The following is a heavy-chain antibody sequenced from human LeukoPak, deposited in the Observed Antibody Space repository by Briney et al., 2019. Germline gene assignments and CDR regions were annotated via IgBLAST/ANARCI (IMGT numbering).Heavy chain of an antibody. D-gene: IGHD2-15*01. CDR3: ARGVVVAATSYNWFDP. CDR1: GGTFSSYA. Sequence: SVKVSCKASGGTFSSYAISWVRQAPGQGLEWMEGIIPIFGTANYAQKFQGRVTITADESTSTAYMELSSLRSEDTAVYYCARGVVVAATSYNWFDPWGQGTLVTVSS. J-gene: IGHJ5*02. CDR2: IIPIFGTA. V-gene: IGHV1-69*13.